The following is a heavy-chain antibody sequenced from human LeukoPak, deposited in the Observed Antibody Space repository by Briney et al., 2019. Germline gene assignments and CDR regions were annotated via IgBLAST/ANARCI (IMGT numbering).Heavy chain of an antibody. V-gene: IGHV6-1*01. CDR1: GDSVSSNTAG. Sequence: SQTLSLTCAISGDSVSSNTAGWIWIRQSPSRGLEWLGRTYYRSKWITDYGESVKGRITISPDTSRNQFSLQLSSVTAADTAVYYCARDDPDYDSSGYNNWFDPWGQGTLVTVSS. J-gene: IGHJ5*02. D-gene: IGHD3-22*01. CDR2: TYYRSKWIT. CDR3: ARDDPDYDSSGYNNWFDP.